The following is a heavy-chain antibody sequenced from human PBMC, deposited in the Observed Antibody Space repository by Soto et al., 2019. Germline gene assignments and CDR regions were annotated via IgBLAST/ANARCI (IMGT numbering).Heavy chain of an antibody. CDR3: ARDRYSSGWAFDY. CDR2: INSDGSST. D-gene: IGHD6-19*01. Sequence: GGSLRLSCAASGFTFSSYWMHWVRQSPGKGLVWVSRINSDGSSTSYADSVKGRFTISRDNAKNTLYLQMNSLRAEDTAVYYCARDRYSSGWAFDYWGQGTLVTVSS. J-gene: IGHJ4*02. CDR1: GFTFSSYW. V-gene: IGHV3-74*01.